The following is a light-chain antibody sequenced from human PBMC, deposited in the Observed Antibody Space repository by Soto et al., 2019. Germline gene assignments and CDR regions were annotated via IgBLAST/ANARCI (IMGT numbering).Light chain of an antibody. CDR1: SSDVGGYNY. CDR2: EVS. V-gene: IGLV2-14*01. Sequence: QSVLTQPASVSGSRGQSITISCTGTSSDVGGYNYVSWYQQHPGKAPKLMIYEVSNRPSGVSNRFSGSKSGNTASLTISGLQAEDEADYYCSSYTSTHGVFGTGTKVTVL. CDR3: SSYTSTHGV. J-gene: IGLJ1*01.